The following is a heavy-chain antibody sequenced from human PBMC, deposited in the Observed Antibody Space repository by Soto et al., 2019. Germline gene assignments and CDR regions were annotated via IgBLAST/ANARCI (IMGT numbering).Heavy chain of an antibody. V-gene: IGHV1-69*12. CDR2: IIPIFGTA. CDR3: ARGNPRTRGSGYSTYYYYDGMDV. J-gene: IGHJ6*02. CDR1: GGTFSSYA. D-gene: IGHD3-3*01. Sequence: QVQLVQSGAEVKKPGSSVKVSCKASGGTFSSYAISWVRQAPGQGLEWMGGIIPIFGTANYAQKFQGSVTITADQSTNTAYMELGSLRSEDTAVYYCARGNPRTRGSGYSTYYYYDGMDVWGQGTTVTVSS.